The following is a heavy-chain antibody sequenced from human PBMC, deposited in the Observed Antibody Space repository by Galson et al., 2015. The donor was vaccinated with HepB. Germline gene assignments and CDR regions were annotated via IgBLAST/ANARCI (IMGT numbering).Heavy chain of an antibody. CDR3: ARDSVGDIVVVPAAIPYNWFDP. Sequence: CKASGYTFTSYAMNWVRQAPGQGLEWMGWINTNTGNPTYAQGFTGRFVFSLDTSVSTAYLQISSLKAEDTAVYYCARDSVGDIVVVPAAIPYNWFDPWGQGTLVTVSS. CDR1: GYTFTSYA. D-gene: IGHD2-2*01. V-gene: IGHV7-4-1*02. J-gene: IGHJ5*02. CDR2: INTNTGNP.